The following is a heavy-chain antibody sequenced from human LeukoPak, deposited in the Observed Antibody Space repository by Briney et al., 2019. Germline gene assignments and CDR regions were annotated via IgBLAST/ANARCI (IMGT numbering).Heavy chain of an antibody. D-gene: IGHD5-12*01. CDR2: ISGSGGDT. Sequence: GGSLRLSCAASGFTFASYTMTWVRQAPGKGLEWVSAISGSGGDTYFADSVRGRFTISRDNSKNTIYLQMNRLRPVDTAVYYCAKGTEGGYDYWGQGTLVTVSS. CDR3: AKGTEGGYDY. CDR1: GFTFASYT. J-gene: IGHJ4*02. V-gene: IGHV3-23*01.